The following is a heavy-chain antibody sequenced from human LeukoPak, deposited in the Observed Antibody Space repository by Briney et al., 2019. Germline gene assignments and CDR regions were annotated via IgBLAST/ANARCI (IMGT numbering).Heavy chain of an antibody. J-gene: IGHJ4*02. CDR1: GFTFSSYA. D-gene: IGHD6-13*01. CDR3: AKDRLSSSWYFGFDY. V-gene: IGHV3-23*01. Sequence: GGSLRLSCAASGFTFSSYAMSWVRQAPGKGLEWVSTIHGSGVSTYYADSVKGRFTISRDNSKNTMYLQMNSLRAEDTAVYYCAKDRLSSSWYFGFDYWGQGTLVTVSS. CDR2: IHGSGVST.